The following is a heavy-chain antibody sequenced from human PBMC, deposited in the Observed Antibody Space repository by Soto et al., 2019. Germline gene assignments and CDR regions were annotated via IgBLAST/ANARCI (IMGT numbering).Heavy chain of an antibody. CDR1: GFTFSTHV. CDR3: ARDPIPGAPDYLDY. D-gene: IGHD2-2*01. J-gene: IGHJ4*02. V-gene: IGHV3-30-3*01. Sequence: QVHLVESGGGVVQPGRSLRLSCVASGFTFSTHVLHWVRQAPGKGLEWVVVASPTETIKIYADSVKGRFTISRDNSRSTLYLQMNSLRPEDTAIYYCARDPIPGAPDYLDYWGQGTLVTVSS. CDR2: ASPTETIK.